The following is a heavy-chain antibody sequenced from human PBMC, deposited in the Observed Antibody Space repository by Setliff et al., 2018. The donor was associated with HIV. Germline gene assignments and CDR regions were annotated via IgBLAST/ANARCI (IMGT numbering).Heavy chain of an antibody. CDR2: IYYSGST. V-gene: IGHV4-59*08. J-gene: IGHJ4*02. CDR1: GDSISGYY. Sequence: SETLSLTCTVSGDSISGYYWSWIRQSPGKGLEWIGYIYYSGSTNYNPSLKSRVTISVDTSKNQFSLKLSSVTAADTAVYYCARHRKWLVPQREYSTSSRLVDYWGQGTLVTVS. D-gene: IGHD6-6*01. CDR3: ARHRKWLVPQREYSTSSRLVDY.